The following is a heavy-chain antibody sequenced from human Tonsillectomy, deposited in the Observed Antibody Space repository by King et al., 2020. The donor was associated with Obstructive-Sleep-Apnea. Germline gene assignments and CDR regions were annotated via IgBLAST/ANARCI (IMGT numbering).Heavy chain of an antibody. D-gene: IGHD3-16*01. CDR3: ARGRLGDY. CDR1: GFTFSSDS. V-gene: IGHV3-48*04. CDR2: ISSSISTI. J-gene: IGHJ4*02. Sequence: VQLVESGGGLVQPGGSLRLSLAASGFTFSSDSMNWVRQSPGMGLVWVSYISSSISTIYYADSVKGRFTISRDNAKNSLYLQMNSLRAEDTAVYYCARGRLGDYWGQGTLVTVSS.